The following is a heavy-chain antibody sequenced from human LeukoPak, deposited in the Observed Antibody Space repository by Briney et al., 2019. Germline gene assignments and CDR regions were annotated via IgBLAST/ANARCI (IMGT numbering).Heavy chain of an antibody. Sequence: ASVKVPCKASGYTFTSYYMHWVRQAPGQGLEWMGIINPSGGSTSYAQKFQGRVTMTRDTSTSTVYMELSSLRPEDTAVYYCAREGSSPSDAFDIWGQGTMVTVSS. CDR2: INPSGGST. CDR1: GYTFTSYY. CDR3: AREGSSPSDAFDI. D-gene: IGHD6-6*01. V-gene: IGHV1-46*01. J-gene: IGHJ3*02.